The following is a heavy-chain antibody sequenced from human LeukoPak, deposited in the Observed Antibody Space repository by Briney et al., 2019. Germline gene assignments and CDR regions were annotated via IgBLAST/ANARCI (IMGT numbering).Heavy chain of an antibody. D-gene: IGHD3-9*01. J-gene: IGHJ4*02. CDR1: GFTFSNAW. CDR3: TTDLRYFDWLLNY. Sequence: PGGSLRLSCAASGFTFSNAWMSWVRQAPGKGLEWVGRIKSKTDGGTTDYAAPVKGRFTISRDDSKNTLYLQMNSLKTEDTAVYYCTTDLRYFDWLLNYWGQGTLVTVSS. CDR2: IKSKTDGGTT. V-gene: IGHV3-15*01.